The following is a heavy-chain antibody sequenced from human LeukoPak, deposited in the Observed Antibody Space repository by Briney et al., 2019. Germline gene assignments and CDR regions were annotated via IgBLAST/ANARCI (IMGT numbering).Heavy chain of an antibody. V-gene: IGHV4-59*01. CDR2: ISYSGST. D-gene: IGHD6-13*01. CDR3: AREEASSWTGDYFDY. J-gene: IGHJ4*02. CDR1: GGPISDYY. Sequence: SETLSLTCTVSGGPISDYYWSWLRQPPGKGLEWIGYISYSGSTNYNPSLKSRGTISVDTSKNQFSLNLSSVTPAATAVYFCAREEASSWTGDYFDYWGQGTLVTVSS.